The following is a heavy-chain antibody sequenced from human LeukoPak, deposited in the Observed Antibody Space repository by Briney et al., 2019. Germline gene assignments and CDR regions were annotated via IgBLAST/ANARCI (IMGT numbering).Heavy chain of an antibody. V-gene: IGHV3-30-3*01. CDR2: ISYDGSNK. D-gene: IGHD3-22*01. CDR1: GFTFNNYA. J-gene: IGHJ4*02. Sequence: GRSLRLSCAASGFTFNNYAMHWVRQAPGKGLEWAAVISYDGSNKYYADSVKGRFTISRDNSKNTLYLQMNSLRAEDTAVYYCARDKAYKIVVADVDYWGQGTLVTVSS. CDR3: ARDKAYKIVVADVDY.